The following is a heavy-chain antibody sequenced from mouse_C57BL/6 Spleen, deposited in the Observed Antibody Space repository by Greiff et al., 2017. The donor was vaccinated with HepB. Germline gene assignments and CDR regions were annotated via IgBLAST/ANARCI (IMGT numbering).Heavy chain of an antibody. D-gene: IGHD1-1*01. J-gene: IGHJ1*03. V-gene: IGHV1-4*01. CDR2: INPNSGYT. CDR3: ASLDYGSRRYFDV. Sequence: QVQLQQSGAELARPGASVKMSCKASGYTFTSYTMHWVKQRPGQGLEWIGYINPNSGYTKYNQKFKDKATLTADKSSSTAYMQLSSLTSEDSAVYYCASLDYGSRRYFDVWGTGTTVTVSS. CDR1: GYTFTSYT.